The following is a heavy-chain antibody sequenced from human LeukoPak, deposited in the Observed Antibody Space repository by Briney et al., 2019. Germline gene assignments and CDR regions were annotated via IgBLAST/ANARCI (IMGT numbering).Heavy chain of an antibody. D-gene: IGHD1-26*01. CDR3: ASWGEGALDN. Sequence: GGSLRLSCAASGFTFSSYNMNWVRQAPGKGLEWVSFISSSSTYIYYADSVKGRFTISRDNAKKSLYLQMNSLRVEDTGVYYCASWGEGALDNWGQGTLVTVSS. J-gene: IGHJ4*02. CDR2: ISSSSTYI. V-gene: IGHV3-21*01. CDR1: GFTFSSYN.